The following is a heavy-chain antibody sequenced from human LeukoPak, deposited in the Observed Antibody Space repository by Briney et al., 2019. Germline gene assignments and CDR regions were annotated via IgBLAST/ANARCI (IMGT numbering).Heavy chain of an antibody. V-gene: IGHV4-59*01. CDR2: IYYSGST. CDR3: AGMDYGDGKYYYYYYGMDG. D-gene: IGHD4-17*01. J-gene: IGHJ6*02. CDR1: GGSISSYY. Sequence: SETLSLTCTVSGGSISSYYWSWIRQPTGKGLEWIGYIYYSGSTNYNPSLKSRVTISVDTSKNQFSLKLSSVTAADTAVYYCAGMDYGDGKYYYYYYGMDGWGQGTTVTVSS.